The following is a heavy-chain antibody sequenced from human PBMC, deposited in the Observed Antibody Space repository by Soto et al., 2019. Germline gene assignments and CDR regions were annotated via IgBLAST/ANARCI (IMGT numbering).Heavy chain of an antibody. J-gene: IGHJ3*02. CDR2: IVSDGSAI. Sequence: GGSLRLSCAVSGFPFSFYGFHWVRQSPGKGLEWLGVIVSDGSAIYHADSLEGRFFISRDNSKDILYRQMNSLRVEDTAVYYCARDDAFDNENGFDMWGQGTMVTVSS. CDR3: ARDDAFDNENGFDM. CDR1: GFPFSFYG. D-gene: IGHD3-3*02. V-gene: IGHV3-33*01.